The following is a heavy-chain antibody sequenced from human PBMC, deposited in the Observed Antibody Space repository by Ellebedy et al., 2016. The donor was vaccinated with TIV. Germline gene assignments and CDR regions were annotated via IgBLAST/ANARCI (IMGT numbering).Heavy chain of an antibody. Sequence: ASVKVSCXASGYTFTTYGITWVRQAPGQGLEWMGWISAYNGDPRYAEKVQGRATMTTNPSTSTAYMELTSLRPDDTAVYYCAILQEGYCSSTDCYIAFQIWGQGTMVTVSS. V-gene: IGHV1-18*04. CDR1: GYTFTTYG. CDR3: AILQEGYCSSTDCYIAFQI. J-gene: IGHJ3*02. D-gene: IGHD2-2*01. CDR2: ISAYNGDP.